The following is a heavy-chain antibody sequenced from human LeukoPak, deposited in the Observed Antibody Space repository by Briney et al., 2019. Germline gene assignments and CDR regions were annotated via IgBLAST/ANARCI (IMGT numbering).Heavy chain of an antibody. CDR3: ATGGRSGVALEQ. J-gene: IGHJ4*02. Sequence: GGSLRLPCAASEFTFTTYGMHWVRQAPGKGLEWISLIYSGGTTHYADSVMGRFTISRDNSKTTLFLQMNSLKAEDTAVYYCATGGRSGVALEQWGQGTLVTVSS. D-gene: IGHD3-3*01. V-gene: IGHV3-NL1*01. CDR2: IYSGGTT. CDR1: EFTFTTYG.